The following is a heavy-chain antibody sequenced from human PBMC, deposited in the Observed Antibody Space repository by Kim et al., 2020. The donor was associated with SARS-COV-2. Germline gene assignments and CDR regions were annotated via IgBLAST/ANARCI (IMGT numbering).Heavy chain of an antibody. D-gene: IGHD3-10*01. V-gene: IGHV3-13*01. J-gene: IGHJ5*02. CDR3: ARGRSYGSGSYYWFDP. Sequence: SVKGRYTISRENAKNSLYLQMNSLRAGDTAVYYCARGRSYGSGSYYWFDPWGQGTLVTVSS.